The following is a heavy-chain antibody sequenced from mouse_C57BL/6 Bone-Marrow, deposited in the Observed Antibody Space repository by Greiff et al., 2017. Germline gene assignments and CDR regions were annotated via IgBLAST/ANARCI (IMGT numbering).Heavy chain of an antibody. J-gene: IGHJ2*01. CDR2: IYPGSGNT. CDR3: ATLGRLDY. Sequence: QVQLQQSGAELVRPGASVKLSCKASGYTFTDYYINWVKQRPGQGLEWIARIYPGSGNTYYNEKFKGKATLTAEQSSSTAYMQLSSLTSEDSAVYFCATLGRLDYWGQGTTLTVSS. D-gene: IGHD4-1*01. V-gene: IGHV1-76*01. CDR1: GYTFTDYY.